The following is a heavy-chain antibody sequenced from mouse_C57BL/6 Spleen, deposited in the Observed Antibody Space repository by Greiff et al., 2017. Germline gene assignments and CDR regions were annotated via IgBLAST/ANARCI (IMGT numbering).Heavy chain of an antibody. J-gene: IGHJ4*01. CDR2: IHPSDSGT. Sequence: QVQLQQPGAELVKPGASVKVSCKASGYPFTSYCMHWVKQRPGQGLEWIGRIHPSDSGTNYNQKFKGKATLTVDKSSSTAYMQLSSLTSEDSAVYYCAKPNRLYAMDYWGQGTSVTVSS. V-gene: IGHV1-74*01. CDR3: AKPNRLYAMDY. D-gene: IGHD3-2*02. CDR1: GYPFTSYC.